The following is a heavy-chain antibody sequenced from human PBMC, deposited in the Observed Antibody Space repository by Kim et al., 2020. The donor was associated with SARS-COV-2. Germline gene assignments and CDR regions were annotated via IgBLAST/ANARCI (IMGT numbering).Heavy chain of an antibody. V-gene: IGHV1-69*04. CDR3: ARAPYYYDSSGYYLDY. J-gene: IGHJ4*02. CDR2: IIPILGIA. D-gene: IGHD3-22*01. Sequence: SVKVSCKASGGTFSSYAISWVRQAPGQGLEWMGRIIPILGIANYAQKFQGRVTITADKSTSTAYMELSSLRSEDTAVYYCARAPYYYDSSGYYLDYWGQGTLVTVSS. CDR1: GGTFSSYA.